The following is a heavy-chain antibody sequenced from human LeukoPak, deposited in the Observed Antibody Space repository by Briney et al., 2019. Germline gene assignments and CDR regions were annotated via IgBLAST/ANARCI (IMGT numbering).Heavy chain of an antibody. D-gene: IGHD3-16*02. CDR3: ARXPXGXGTYLQY. V-gene: IGHV3-21*01. Sequence: AGGSLRLSCEGSGFSFSKHGLNWVRQAPGKGLEWVSSISSSGTXIYYADALKGRFTISRDNAKNILSLHMNSLRAEDTAVYYCARXPXGXGTYLQYWGQGTLVIVSS. J-gene: IGHJ1*01. CDR2: ISSSGTXI. CDR1: GFSFSKHG.